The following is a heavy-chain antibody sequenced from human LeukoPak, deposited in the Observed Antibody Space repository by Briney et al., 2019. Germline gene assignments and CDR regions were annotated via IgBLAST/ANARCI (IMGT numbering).Heavy chain of an antibody. J-gene: IGHJ4*02. D-gene: IGHD2-21*02. CDR3: ARNRDWAFDY. V-gene: IGHV3-7*02. CDR2: IKQDGSEK. CDR1: GLTFSYYW. Sequence: GGSLRLSCAASGLTFSYYWMSWVRQAPGKGLEWVANIKQDGSEKYYVDSVKGRFTFSRDNAKNSLYLQMNSLRVEDTAVYYCARNRDWAFDYWGQGSLVTVSS.